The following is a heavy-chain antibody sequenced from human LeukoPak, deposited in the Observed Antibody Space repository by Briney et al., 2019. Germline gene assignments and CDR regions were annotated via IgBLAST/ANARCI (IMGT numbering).Heavy chain of an antibody. CDR1: GSTFTASY. V-gene: IGHV1-2*04. J-gene: IGHJ3*02. CDR3: ARAAGVPAARYAFDI. D-gene: IGHD2-2*01. Sequence: ASVKLSCKASGSTFTASYMHWVRQATGQGLEGMGWINPNSGGTNYAQKFHGWVTMTRDTSISTAYMELSRLRSDDTAVYYCARAAGVPAARYAFDIWGQGTMVTVSS. CDR2: INPNSGGT.